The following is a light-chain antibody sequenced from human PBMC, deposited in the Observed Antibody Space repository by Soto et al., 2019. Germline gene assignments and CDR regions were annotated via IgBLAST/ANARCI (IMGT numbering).Light chain of an antibody. CDR2: STS. CDR3: QQYGSSLYS. V-gene: IGKV3-20*01. CDR1: HSVSTTY. J-gene: IGKJ2*03. Sequence: EIVLTQSPGTLSLSPGEGATLSCRASHSVSTTYLAWYQQKPGQAPRLLIYSTSSRATGIPDRFSGSGSGTDFTLTISRLEPEDFAVYYCQQYGSSLYSFGQGTKLEIK.